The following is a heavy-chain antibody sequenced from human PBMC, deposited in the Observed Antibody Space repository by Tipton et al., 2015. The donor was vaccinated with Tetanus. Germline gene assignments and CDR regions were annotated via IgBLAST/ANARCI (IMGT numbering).Heavy chain of an antibody. V-gene: IGHV4-34*01. CDR3: ARANYDFSKKGPFDS. CDR2: ITPRGSS. J-gene: IGHJ4*02. Sequence: TLSLTCTISGGSLSGHFWTWVRQPPGKGLEWIGEITPRGSSSYNPSLKSRVTISGDTSKNHFSLNLTSVTAADTAVYYCARANYDFSKKGPFDSWGQGSLVIVSS. CDR1: GGSLSGHF. D-gene: IGHD3-3*01.